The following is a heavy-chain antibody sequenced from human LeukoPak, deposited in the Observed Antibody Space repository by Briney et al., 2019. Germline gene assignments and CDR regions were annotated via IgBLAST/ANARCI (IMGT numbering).Heavy chain of an antibody. D-gene: IGHD4-17*01. V-gene: IGHV4-39*01. CDR2: ISYSETT. CDR1: GVAINSVTYS. Sequence: SETLSLTCTVSGVAINSVTYSWAWIRQPPGKGLEGIGYISYSETTTYNPSLKSPFAISIHTSKHQLSPKLTSVTAADTAVYYCARRGFGNGDSYFDYWGQGALVTVSS. CDR3: ARRGFGNGDSYFDY. J-gene: IGHJ4*02.